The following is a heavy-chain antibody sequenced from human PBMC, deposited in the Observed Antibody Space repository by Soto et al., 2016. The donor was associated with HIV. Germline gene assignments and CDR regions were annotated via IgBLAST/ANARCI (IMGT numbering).Heavy chain of an antibody. CDR2: ISYDGSNN. D-gene: IGHD4-17*01. V-gene: IGHV3-30*04. J-gene: IGHJ4*02. Sequence: VQLVESGGGVVQPGRSLRLSCAASGFTFSSYAMHWVRQAPGKGLEWVAVISYDGSNNYYTESVKGRFTISRDNSKKTLYLQMNSLRADDTAVYYCARDDYGDYTYDYXGQGTLVTVSS. CDR1: GFTFSSYA. CDR3: ARDDYGDYTYDY.